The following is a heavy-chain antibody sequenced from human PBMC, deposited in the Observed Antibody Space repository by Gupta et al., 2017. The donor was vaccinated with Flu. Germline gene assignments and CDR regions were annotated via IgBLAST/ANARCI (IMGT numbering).Heavy chain of an antibody. D-gene: IGHD5-12*01. CDR2: ISFDGSTT. CDR3: ARGYSGYDFGY. J-gene: IGHJ4*02. Sequence: TYWMHWVRQAPGEGLVWVSRISFDGSTTTYADSVKGRFTVSRDNAKNTLYLQMDSLRAGDTAVYYCARGYSGYDFGYWGQGALVTVSS. V-gene: IGHV3-74*01. CDR1: TYW.